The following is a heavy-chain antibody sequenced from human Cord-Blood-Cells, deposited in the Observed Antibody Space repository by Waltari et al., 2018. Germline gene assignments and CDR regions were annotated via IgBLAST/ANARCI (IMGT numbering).Heavy chain of an antibody. J-gene: IGHJ6*02. CDR1: GGSISSGDYY. CDR3: ARGPDFEYSSSYYYYGMDV. Sequence: QVQLQESGPGLVKPSQTLSLTCTVSGGSISSGDYYWSWIRQPPGKGLVWVGYIYYRGTTYYNPSLKSRVTRSVDTAKNQFSLKLSSVTAADTAVYYCARGPDFEYSSSYYYYGMDVWGQGTTVTVSS. CDR2: IYYRGTT. V-gene: IGHV4-30-4*08. D-gene: IGHD6-6*01.